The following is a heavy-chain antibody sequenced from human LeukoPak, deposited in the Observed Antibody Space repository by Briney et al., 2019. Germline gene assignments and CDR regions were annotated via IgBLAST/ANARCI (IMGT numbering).Heavy chain of an antibody. CDR3: AKDKNPRWFTKDGSDY. Sequence: PGRTLRLSCAASGFTFDDYAMHWVRHAPGKGLEWVSGISWNSGSIGYADSVKGRFTISRDNAKNSLYLQMNSLRAEDTALYYCAKDKNPRWFTKDGSDYWGQGTLVTVSS. D-gene: IGHD3-10*01. CDR1: GFTFDDYA. CDR2: ISWNSGSI. V-gene: IGHV3-9*01. J-gene: IGHJ4*02.